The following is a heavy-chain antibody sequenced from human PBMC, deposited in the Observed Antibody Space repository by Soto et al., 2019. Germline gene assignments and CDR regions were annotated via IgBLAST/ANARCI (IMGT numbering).Heavy chain of an antibody. CDR1: GFTVSSNY. J-gene: IGHJ4*02. D-gene: IGHD6-19*01. CDR3: ASHYSSGWSEYYFDY. CDR2: IYSGGST. V-gene: IGHV3-53*01. Sequence: GSLRLSCAASGFTVSSNYMSWVRQAPGKGLEWVSVIYSGGSTYYADSVKGRFTISRDNSKNTLYLQMNSLRAEDTAVYYCASHYSSGWSEYYFDYWGQGTLVTVSS.